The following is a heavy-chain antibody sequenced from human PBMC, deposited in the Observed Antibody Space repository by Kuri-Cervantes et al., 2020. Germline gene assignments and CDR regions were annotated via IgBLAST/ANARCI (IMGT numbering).Heavy chain of an antibody. J-gene: IGHJ3*02. Sequence: ESLKISCAVSGASISDFWWSWIRQSDEKGLEWIGRVYTSGVTTYNPSLKSRVTISADRSNNHLSLRLISVTAADTAVYYCARVTLSIDYGDLDAFDIWGQGTMVTVSS. CDR1: GASISDFW. D-gene: IGHD4-17*01. CDR2: VYTSGVT. CDR3: ARVTLSIDYGDLDAFDI. V-gene: IGHV4-4*07.